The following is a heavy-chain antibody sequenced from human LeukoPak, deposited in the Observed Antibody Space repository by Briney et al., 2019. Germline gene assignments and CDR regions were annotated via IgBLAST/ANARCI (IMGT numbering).Heavy chain of an antibody. CDR3: ARDLGQYYDTSDNWFDP. CDR2: ISSSGSTI. Sequence: GGSLRLSCAASGFTFSSYEMNWVRQAPGKGLEWVSYISSSGSTIYYADPVKGRFTISRDNAKNSLYLQMNSLRAEDTAVYYCARDLGQYYDTSDNWFDPWGQGTLVTVSS. D-gene: IGHD3-22*01. J-gene: IGHJ5*02. CDR1: GFTFSSYE. V-gene: IGHV3-48*03.